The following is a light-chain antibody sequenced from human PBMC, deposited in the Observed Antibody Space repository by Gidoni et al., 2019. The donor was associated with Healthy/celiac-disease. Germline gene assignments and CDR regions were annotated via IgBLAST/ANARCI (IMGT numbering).Light chain of an antibody. V-gene: IGLV1-47*01. CDR3: ASWDDSLSGPV. J-gene: IGLJ2*01. Sequence: QSVLTQPPSASGTPGQRVTIPCSGSSSNIGSNYVYWFQPPPGTAPKLLIYRNNQRPSGVPDRFSGSRSAASASLAISGLRSEDEADYYCASWDDSLSGPVFGGGTKLTVL. CDR2: RNN. CDR1: SSNIGSNY.